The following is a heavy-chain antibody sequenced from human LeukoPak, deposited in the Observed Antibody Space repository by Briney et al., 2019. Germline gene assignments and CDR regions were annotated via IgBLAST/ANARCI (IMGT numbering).Heavy chain of an antibody. J-gene: IGHJ4*02. Sequence: ASVKVSCKASGYTFTGYYLHWVRQAPGQGLEWMGWINPNSGGTNSAQKFQGRVTMTRDTSISTAYMELSRLTSDDTAVYYCARHPYSGSYHFDYWGQGTLVAVSS. D-gene: IGHD1-26*01. CDR1: GYTFTGYY. V-gene: IGHV1-2*02. CDR3: ARHPYSGSYHFDY. CDR2: INPNSGGT.